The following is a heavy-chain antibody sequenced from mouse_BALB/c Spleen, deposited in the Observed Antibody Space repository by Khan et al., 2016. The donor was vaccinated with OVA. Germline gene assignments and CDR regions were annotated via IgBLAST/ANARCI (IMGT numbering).Heavy chain of an antibody. CDR3: ARGYGGDFDY. CDR2: ISYSGNT. D-gene: IGHD2-10*02. CDR1: GYSITSDYA. J-gene: IGHJ2*01. Sequence: EVQLQESGPGLAKPSQSLSITCTVTGYSITSDYAWNWIRQFPGNKLEWMGFISYSGNTKYNPSLKSRISVTRDTSKNQFFLQLNSVTTEDTATYYCARGYGGDFDYWGQGTTLTVSS. V-gene: IGHV3-2*02.